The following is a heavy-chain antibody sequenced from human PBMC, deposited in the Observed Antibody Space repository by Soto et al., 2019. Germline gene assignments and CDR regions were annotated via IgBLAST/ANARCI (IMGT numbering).Heavy chain of an antibody. CDR1: GFTFSSYG. CDR3: AKDMGGATK. D-gene: IGHD1-26*01. Sequence: QVQLVEAGGGVVQPGRSLRLSCAASGFTFSSYGMHWVRQAPGKGLEWVAVISYDGSNKYYADSVKGRFTISRDNSKNTQYLQMSSVRAEDTAVYYCAKDMGGATKWGQGTLVTVSS. V-gene: IGHV3-30*18. J-gene: IGHJ4*02. CDR2: ISYDGSNK.